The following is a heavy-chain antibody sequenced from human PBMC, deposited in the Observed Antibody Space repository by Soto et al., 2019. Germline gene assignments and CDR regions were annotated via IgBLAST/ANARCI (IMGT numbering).Heavy chain of an antibody. CDR2: ISGRAGVM. CDR1: GFTLGDFS. D-gene: IGHD1-1*01. J-gene: IGHJ4*02. CDR3: ARADWQKRDWNDPFDY. Sequence: QGQLVESGGGLVKPGGSLRLTCEASGFTLGDFSMAWIRQAPGRGMEWVSYISGRAGVMYYADSGKGRCTIARENARNSLFLHIRCLRAEDAAVYYCARADWQKRDWNDPFDYWGQGTLVTVSS. V-gene: IGHV3-11*01.